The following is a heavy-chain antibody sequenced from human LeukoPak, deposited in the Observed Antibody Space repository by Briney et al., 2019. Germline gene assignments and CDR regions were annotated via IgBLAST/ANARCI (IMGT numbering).Heavy chain of an antibody. CDR2: IWYDGSNK. V-gene: IGHV3-33*01. Sequence: GVSLRLSCAASGFTFSSYGMHWVRQAPGKGLEWVAVIWYDGSNKYYADSVKGRFTISRDNSKNTLYLQMNSLRAEDTAVYYCARGDFGTGYSYGPPGYWGQGTLVTVSS. J-gene: IGHJ4*02. CDR1: GFTFSSYG. D-gene: IGHD5-18*01. CDR3: ARGDFGTGYSYGPPGY.